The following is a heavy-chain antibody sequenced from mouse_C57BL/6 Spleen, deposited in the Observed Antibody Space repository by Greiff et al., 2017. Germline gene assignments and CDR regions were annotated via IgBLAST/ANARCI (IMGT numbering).Heavy chain of an antibody. J-gene: IGHJ1*03. CDR2: IDPSDSYT. CDR1: GYTFTSYW. Sequence: VQLQQPGAELVMPGASVKLSCKASGYTFTSYWMHWVKQRPGQGLEWIGEIDPSDSYTNYNQKFKGKSTLTVDKSSSTAYMQLSSLTSEDSAVYYCARWLRGWYFDVWGTGTTVTVSS. V-gene: IGHV1-69*01. D-gene: IGHD2-2*01. CDR3: ARWLRGWYFDV.